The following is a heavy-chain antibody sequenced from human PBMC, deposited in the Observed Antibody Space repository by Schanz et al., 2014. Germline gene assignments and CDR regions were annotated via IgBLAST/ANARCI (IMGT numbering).Heavy chain of an antibody. J-gene: IGHJ6*02. CDR2: ISSSGTTI. Sequence: VQMVESGGGVVQPGRSLRLSCVASGFTFSSYGMHWVRQAPGKGLEWVSYISSSGTTIYYADSVKGRFTISRDNSENTLYLQMNSLSADDTAVFYCAKGMGYCSGGTCYDYYYYGLDVWGQGTTVTVSS. CDR1: GFTFSSYG. D-gene: IGHD2-15*01. CDR3: AKGMGYCSGGTCYDYYYYGLDV. V-gene: IGHV3-48*01.